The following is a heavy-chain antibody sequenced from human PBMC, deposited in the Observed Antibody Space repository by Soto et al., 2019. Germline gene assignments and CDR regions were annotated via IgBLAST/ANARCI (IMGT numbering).Heavy chain of an antibody. J-gene: IGHJ4*02. CDR2: ISAYNGNT. Sequence: ASVKFSCKASGYTFTSYGISWVRQAPGQGLEWMGWISAYNGNTNYAQKLQGRVTMTTDTSTSTAYMELRSLRSDDTAVYYCARDRGEGYYYDSSGYFHWGQGTLVTVPQ. V-gene: IGHV1-18*04. CDR1: GYTFTSYG. D-gene: IGHD3-22*01. CDR3: ARDRGEGYYYDSSGYFH.